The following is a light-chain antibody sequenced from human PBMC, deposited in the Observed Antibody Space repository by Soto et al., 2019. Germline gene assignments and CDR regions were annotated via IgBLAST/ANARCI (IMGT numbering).Light chain of an antibody. J-gene: IGKJ1*01. V-gene: IGKV3-15*01. CDR2: GAS. Sequence: EIVMPQSPATLSVSPGERATLSCRASQSVSNNLAWYQQKPGQAPRLLIYGASTRATGIPARFSGSGSGTEFTLTISSLQSEDFAVYYCQQSNDWWTFGQGTKVEIK. CDR3: QQSNDWWT. CDR1: QSVSNN.